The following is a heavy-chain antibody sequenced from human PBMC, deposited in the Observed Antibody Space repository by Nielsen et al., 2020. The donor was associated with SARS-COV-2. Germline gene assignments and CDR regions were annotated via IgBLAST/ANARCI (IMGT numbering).Heavy chain of an antibody. CDR2: INPSGGST. V-gene: IGHV1-46*01. Sequence: ASVKVSCKASGYTFTSYYMHWVRQAPGQGLEWMGIINPSGGSTSYAQKFQGRVTMTRDTSTSTVYMELSSLRSEDTAVYYCARDRTQHYYDSSGCFQHWGQGTLVTVSS. CDR1: GYTFTSYY. J-gene: IGHJ1*01. D-gene: IGHD3-22*01. CDR3: ARDRTQHYYDSSGCFQH.